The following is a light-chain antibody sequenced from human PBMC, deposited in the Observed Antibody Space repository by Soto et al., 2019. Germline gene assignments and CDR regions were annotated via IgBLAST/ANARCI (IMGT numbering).Light chain of an antibody. J-gene: IGLJ1*01. Sequence: QLVLTQSPSASASLGASVKLTCTLSSGHSNYAITWHQQQPEKGPRYLMRLNSDGSHNKGDGIPDRFSGSSSGAERYLTISSLQSEDEADYYCQTWDTKLGLFGTGTKVTVL. CDR2: LNSDGSH. V-gene: IGLV4-69*01. CDR1: SGHSNYA. CDR3: QTWDTKLGL.